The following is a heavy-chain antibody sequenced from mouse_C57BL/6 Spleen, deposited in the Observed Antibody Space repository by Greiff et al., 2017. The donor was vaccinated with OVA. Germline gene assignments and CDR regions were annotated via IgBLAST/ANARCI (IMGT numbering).Heavy chain of an antibody. Sequence: VQRVESGAELVRPGTSVKMSCKASGYTFTNYWIGWAKQRPGHGLEWIGDIYPGGGYTNYNEKFKGKATLTADKSSSTAYMQFSSLTSEDSAIYYCARWDTTVVDYWGQGTTLTVSS. CDR3: ARWDTTVVDY. V-gene: IGHV1-63*01. J-gene: IGHJ2*01. CDR2: IYPGGGYT. D-gene: IGHD1-1*01. CDR1: GYTFTNYW.